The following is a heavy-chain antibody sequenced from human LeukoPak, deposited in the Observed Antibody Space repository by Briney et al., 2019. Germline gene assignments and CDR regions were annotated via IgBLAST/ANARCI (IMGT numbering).Heavy chain of an antibody. D-gene: IGHD3-10*01. V-gene: IGHV3-30*18. Sequence: GRSLRLSCAASGFTFSSYGMHWVRQAPGKGLEWVAVISYDGSNKYYADSVKGRFTISRDNSKNTLYLQMNSLRAEDTAVYYCAKDQSYYYGSGSFDYWGQGTLVTVSS. CDR2: ISYDGSNK. CDR1: GFTFSSYG. J-gene: IGHJ4*02. CDR3: AKDQSYYYGSGSFDY.